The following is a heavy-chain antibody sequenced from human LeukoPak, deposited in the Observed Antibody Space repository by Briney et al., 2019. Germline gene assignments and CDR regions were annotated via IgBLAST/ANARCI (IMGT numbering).Heavy chain of an antibody. CDR1: GFTFSSYT. V-gene: IGHV3-21*01. CDR3: VRGDSRDY. D-gene: IGHD6-13*01. Sequence: GGSLRLSCAASGFTFSSYTMNWVRQAPGKWLEWVSSIPDNGAYSHHADSVKGRFTISRDNARNSLYLDMHNLGAGDTAVYYCVRGDSRDYWGQGTLVTVSS. CDR2: IPDNGAYS. J-gene: IGHJ4*02.